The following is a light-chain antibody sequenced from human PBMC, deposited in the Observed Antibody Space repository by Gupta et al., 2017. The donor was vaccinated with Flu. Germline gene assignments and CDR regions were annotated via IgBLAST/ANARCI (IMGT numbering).Light chain of an antibody. V-gene: IGKV1-39*01. J-gene: IGKJ1*01. CDR1: QKIDNY. Sequence: PSSLSPSVGDRVTITCRASQKIDNYVNWYQHKPGKAPKVLIYSACTMESGVSARFSGRGSGTDFTLTISRQQPEDFAFYYCQQTNNSPWTFGQGTKVEIK. CDR3: QQTNNSPWT. CDR2: SAC.